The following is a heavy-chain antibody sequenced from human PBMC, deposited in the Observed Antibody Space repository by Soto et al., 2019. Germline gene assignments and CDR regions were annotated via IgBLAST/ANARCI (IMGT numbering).Heavy chain of an antibody. V-gene: IGHV4-31*03. J-gene: IGHJ4*02. D-gene: IGHD5-12*01. CDR3: ASQAAVSGSEVNYYFDY. Sequence: SETLSLTCTASGGSISSGGYYWSWIRQHPGKGLEWIGYIYYSGSTYYNPSLKSRVTISVDTSKNQFSLKLSSVTAADTAVYYCASQAAVSGSEVNYYFDYWGQGTLVTVSS. CDR1: GGSISSGGYY. CDR2: IYYSGST.